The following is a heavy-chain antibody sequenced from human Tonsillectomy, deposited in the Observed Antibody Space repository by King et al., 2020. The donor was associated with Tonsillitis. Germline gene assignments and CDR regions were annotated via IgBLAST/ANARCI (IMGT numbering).Heavy chain of an antibody. CDR2: ISGSGGST. J-gene: IGHJ4*02. D-gene: IGHD3-3*01. V-gene: IGHV3-23*04. CDR3: AKGGFLEWLSPAGYFDY. Sequence: VQLVESGGGLVQPGGSLRLSCAASGFTFSSYAMSWVRQAPGKGLEWVSAISGSGGSTYYADSVKGRFTISRDNSKNTLYLQMNSLRAEDTAVYYCAKGGFLEWLSPAGYFDYWGQGTLVTVSS. CDR1: GFTFSSYA.